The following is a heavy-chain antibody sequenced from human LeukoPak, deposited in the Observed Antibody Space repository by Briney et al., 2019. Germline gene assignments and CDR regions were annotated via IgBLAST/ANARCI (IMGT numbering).Heavy chain of an antibody. CDR2: INPNSGGT. CDR1: GYTFTGYY. V-gene: IGHV1-2*02. CDR3: ARVRVTTVTYFDY. D-gene: IGHD4-17*01. Sequence: ASVKVSCKASGYTFTGYYMHWVRQAPGQGLEWMGWINPNSGGTNYAQEFQGRVTMTRDTSISTAYMELSRLRSDDTAVYCCARVRVTTVTYFDYWGQGTLVTVSS. J-gene: IGHJ4*02.